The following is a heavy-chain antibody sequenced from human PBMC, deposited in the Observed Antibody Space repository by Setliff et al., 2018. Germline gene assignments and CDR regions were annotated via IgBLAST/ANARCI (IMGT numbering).Heavy chain of an antibody. CDR1: GFTFSNYR. CDR2: IWHDGGNK. J-gene: IGHJ4*02. D-gene: IGHD2-15*01. V-gene: IGHV3-33*08. CDR3: ARTCSGRCCYAGLES. Sequence: LRLSCAASGFTFSNYRMHWVRQAPGKGLEWVAVIWHDGGNKYHADSVKGRFTITRDNSKNTLYLQMNSLRPEDTAVYYCARTCSGRCCYAGLESWGQGTPVTVSS.